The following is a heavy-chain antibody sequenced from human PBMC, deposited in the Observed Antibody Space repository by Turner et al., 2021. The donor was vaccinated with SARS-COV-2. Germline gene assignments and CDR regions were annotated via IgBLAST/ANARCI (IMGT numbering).Heavy chain of an antibody. CDR2: IYSGGST. D-gene: IGHD1-26*01. CDR3: ATDLKGGRGP. V-gene: IGHV3-66*02. J-gene: IGHJ5*02. CDR1: GFTVSSNY. Sequence: EVQLAESGGGFVQPGGSLRLSCAASGFTVSSNYMSWVRQALGKGLEWVSVIYSGGSTYYADSVKGRFTISRDNSKNTLYLQMNSLRAEDTAVYYCATDLKGGRGPWGQGTLVTVSS.